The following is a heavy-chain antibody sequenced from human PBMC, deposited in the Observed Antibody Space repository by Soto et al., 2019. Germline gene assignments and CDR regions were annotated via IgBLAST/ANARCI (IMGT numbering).Heavy chain of an antibody. CDR2: ITGSGRDT. CDR3: AKNGLDNSPSAIDS. Sequence: GGSLRLSCAASGFTFRNNVLSWVRQAPGKGLDWVSGITGSGRDTYYADSVKGRFTISRDNPKNMVFLRMNSLRAEDTALYYCAKNGLDNSPSAIDSWGPGTLVTVSS. J-gene: IGHJ4*02. CDR1: GFTFRNNV. V-gene: IGHV3-23*01. D-gene: IGHD2-8*01.